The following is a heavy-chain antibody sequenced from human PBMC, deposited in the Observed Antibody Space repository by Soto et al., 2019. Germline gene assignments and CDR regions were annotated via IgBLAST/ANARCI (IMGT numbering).Heavy chain of an antibody. Sequence: PGGSLRLSCVASGFTFSTYFMHWVRQAPGKGLEWVSGINGDGSITSYADSVKGRFTSSRDNSKNTLYLQMNSLRAEDTAVYYCATEDRDSYYYGMDVWGQGTTVTVSS. CDR3: ATEDRDSYYYGMDV. D-gene: IGHD2-15*01. CDR2: INGDGSIT. CDR1: GFTFSTYF. J-gene: IGHJ6*02. V-gene: IGHV3-74*01.